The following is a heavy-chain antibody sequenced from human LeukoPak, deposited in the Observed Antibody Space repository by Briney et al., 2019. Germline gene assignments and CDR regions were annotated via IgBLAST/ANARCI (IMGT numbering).Heavy chain of an antibody. J-gene: IGHJ6*03. CDR1: GYTFTSYD. Sequence: ASVKVSCKASGYTFTSYDINWVRQATGQGLEWMGRMNPNSGNTGYAQKFQGRVTMTRNTSISTAYMELSSLRSEDTAVYYCARGLFYPRFWPYYCYYYMDVWGKGTTVTVSS. CDR2: MNPNSGNT. D-gene: IGHD3-3*01. CDR3: ARGLFYPRFWPYYCYYYMDV. V-gene: IGHV1-8*01.